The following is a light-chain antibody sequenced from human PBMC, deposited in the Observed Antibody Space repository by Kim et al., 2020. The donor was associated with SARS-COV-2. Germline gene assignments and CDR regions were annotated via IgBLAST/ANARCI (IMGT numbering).Light chain of an antibody. CDR2: GTS. Sequence: LSPGEGATLSCRASQSVSSSYLAWYQQKSGQAPRLVIYGTSTRATGIPDRFSGSGSGTDFTLTISILEPEDFAVYYCQQYGTSPRTFGGGTKVEI. J-gene: IGKJ4*01. CDR3: QQYGTSPRT. V-gene: IGKV3-20*01. CDR1: QSVSSSY.